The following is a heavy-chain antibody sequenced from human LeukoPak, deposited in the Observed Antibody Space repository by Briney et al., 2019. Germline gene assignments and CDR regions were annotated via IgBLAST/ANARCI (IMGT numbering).Heavy chain of an antibody. CDR1: GFTFDDYT. V-gene: IGHV3-43*01. CDR3: LKDLNYESSGHVLEY. Sequence: PGGSLRLSCAASGFTFDDYTLHWVRQAPGKTLEWVSLINWHGTATYSDSGKDRFTISRNNSKNSMLLQMDTLRSEDTAFYYLLKDLNYESSGHVLEYWGQGTLVTVSS. J-gene: IGHJ4*02. D-gene: IGHD3-22*01. CDR2: INWHGTA.